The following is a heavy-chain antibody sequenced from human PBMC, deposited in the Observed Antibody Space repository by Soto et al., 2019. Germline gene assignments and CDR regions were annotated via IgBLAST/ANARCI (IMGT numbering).Heavy chain of an antibody. D-gene: IGHD6-19*01. J-gene: IGHJ4*02. CDR2: ISGSGGST. CDR3: AKIVTICGWYFDY. V-gene: IGHV3-23*01. Sequence: GGSLRLSCAASGFTFRSYAMSWVRQAPGKGLEWVSAISGSGGSTYYADSVKGRFTISRDNSKNTLYLQMNSLRAEDTAVYYCAKIVTICGWYFDYWGQGTLVTVSS. CDR1: GFTFRSYA.